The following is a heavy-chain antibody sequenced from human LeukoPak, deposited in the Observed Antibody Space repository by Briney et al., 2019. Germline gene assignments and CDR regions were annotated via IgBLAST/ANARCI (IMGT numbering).Heavy chain of an antibody. CDR1: GFTFNDYY. CDR2: INWNGGST. Sequence: GGSLRLSCGASGFTFNDYYMTWIRQAPGKGLEWVSGINWNGGSTGYADSVKGRFTISRDNAKNSLYLQMNSLRAEDTALYYCAREGGDDYGDYGSRNYFDYWGQGTLVTVSS. D-gene: IGHD4-17*01. V-gene: IGHV3-20*04. J-gene: IGHJ4*02. CDR3: AREGGDDYGDYGSRNYFDY.